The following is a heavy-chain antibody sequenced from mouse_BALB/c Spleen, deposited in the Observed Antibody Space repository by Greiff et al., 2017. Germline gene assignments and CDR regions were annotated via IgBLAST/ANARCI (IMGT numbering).Heavy chain of an antibody. V-gene: IGHV1S81*02. J-gene: IGHJ3*01. CDR2: INPSNGLT. Sequence: QVQLQQPGAELVKPGASVKLSCKASGYTFTSYWMHWVKQRPGQGLEWIGEINPSNGLTNYNEKFKSKATLTVDKSSSTAYMQLSSLTSEDSAVYYCAREGFAYWGQGTLVTVSA. CDR1: GYTFTSYW. CDR3: AREGFAY.